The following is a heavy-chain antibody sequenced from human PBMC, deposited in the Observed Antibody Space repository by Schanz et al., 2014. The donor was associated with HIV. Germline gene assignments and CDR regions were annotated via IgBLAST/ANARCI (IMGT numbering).Heavy chain of an antibody. CDR2: IKGKADGGTT. CDR3: TLVEAA. J-gene: IGHJ5*02. Sequence: VQLVESGGGVVQPGGSLRLSCTASGFTFSNAWMSWVRQAPGKGLEWVGRIKGKADGGTTDYAAPVKGRFTISRDDSKTTLYLQMNSLKNEDTAVYYCTLVEAAWGQGTLVIVSS. D-gene: IGHD2-8*02. V-gene: IGHV3-15*01. CDR1: GFTFSNAW.